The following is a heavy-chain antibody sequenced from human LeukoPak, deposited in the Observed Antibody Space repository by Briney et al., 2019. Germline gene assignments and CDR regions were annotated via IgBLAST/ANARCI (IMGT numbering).Heavy chain of an antibody. D-gene: IGHD4-17*01. J-gene: IGHJ4*02. V-gene: IGHV3-74*01. CDR1: GVILYIYW. Sequence: GGSLRLSCAASGVILYIYWTRWVCHAPGQGLVWVSLIRSDGIYTNYADSVKGRFTISRDNAKNTLYLQMNSLIEEDIAVYYCVRVGGAMYGDYTPFDYWGQGTLVAVSS. CDR3: VRVGGAMYGDYTPFDY. CDR2: IRSDGIYT.